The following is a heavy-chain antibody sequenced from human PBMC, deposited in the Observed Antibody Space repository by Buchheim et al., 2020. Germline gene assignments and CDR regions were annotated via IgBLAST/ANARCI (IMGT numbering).Heavy chain of an antibody. J-gene: IGHJ5*02. V-gene: IGHV4-34*01. Sequence: QVQLQQWGAGLLKPSETLSLTCAVYGGSFSGYYWSWIRQPPGKGLEWIGEINHSGSTNYNPSLKSRVTISVDTSKNQFSLKLSSVTAADTAVYYCARGSSRVVAARRYNWFDPWGQGTL. CDR1: GGSFSGYY. CDR3: ARGSSRVVAARRYNWFDP. D-gene: IGHD2-15*01. CDR2: INHSGST.